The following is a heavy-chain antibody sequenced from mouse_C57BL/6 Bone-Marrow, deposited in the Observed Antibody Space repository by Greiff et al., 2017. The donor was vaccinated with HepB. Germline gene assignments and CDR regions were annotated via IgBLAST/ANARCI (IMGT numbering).Heavy chain of an antibody. CDR1: GYTFTSYW. CDR3: ARRTTVVRYYFDY. J-gene: IGHJ2*01. D-gene: IGHD1-1*01. Sequence: QVQLKESGAELVKPGASVKLSCKASGYTFTSYWMHWVKQRPGQGLEWIGMIHPNSGSTNYNEKFKSKATLTVDKSSSTAYMQLSSLTSEDSAVYYCARRTTVVRYYFDYWGQGTTLTVSS. V-gene: IGHV1-64*01. CDR2: IHPNSGST.